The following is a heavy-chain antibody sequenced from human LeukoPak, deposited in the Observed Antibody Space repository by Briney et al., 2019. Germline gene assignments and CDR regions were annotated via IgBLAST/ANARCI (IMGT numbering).Heavy chain of an antibody. CDR1: GFTFRSFW. J-gene: IGHJ4*02. CDR2: IKEDGSEK. CDR3: ASGPGGYYDSSGSFDY. V-gene: IGHV3-7*01. D-gene: IGHD3-22*01. Sequence: PGGSLRLSCAASGFTFRSFWMTWVRQAPGKGLEWVANIKEDGSEKHYVDSVNGRFTISRDNAKNSLFLQMNSLRDEDTAVYYCASGPGGYYDSSGSFDYWGQGTLVTVSS.